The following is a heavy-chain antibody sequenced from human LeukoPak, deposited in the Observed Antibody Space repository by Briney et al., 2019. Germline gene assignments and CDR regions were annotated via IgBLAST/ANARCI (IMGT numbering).Heavy chain of an antibody. CDR2: INPANSQT. Sequence: GESLKISCKGSGYTFTNYWIGWVRQMPGKGLEWMGIINPANSQTIYSPSFQGQVSISADKSISTAYLQWSSLKASDTAMYYCARNGQQVNLFDPWGQGTLVTVCS. CDR1: GYTFTNYW. J-gene: IGHJ5*02. D-gene: IGHD6-13*01. CDR3: ARNGQQVNLFDP. V-gene: IGHV5-51*01.